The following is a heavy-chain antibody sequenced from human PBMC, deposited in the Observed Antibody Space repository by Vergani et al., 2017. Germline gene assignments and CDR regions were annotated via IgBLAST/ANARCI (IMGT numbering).Heavy chain of an antibody. CDR3: ARDTQDGYALLVI. CDR1: GFGFKDYY. CDR2: ITSRETKI. D-gene: IGHD5-24*01. J-gene: IGHJ3*02. Sequence: QVQVVESGGGLVKPGGSLRLSCAASGFGFKDYYMNWIRQAPGKGLEWISFITSRETKISYADSVKGRFTISRDDINNAVYFQMKSLRAEDTAIYYCARDTQDGYALLVIWGRGEMVTVSS. V-gene: IGHV3-11*01.